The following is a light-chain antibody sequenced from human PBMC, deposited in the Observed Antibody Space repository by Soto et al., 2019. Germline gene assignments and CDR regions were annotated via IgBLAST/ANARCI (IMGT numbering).Light chain of an antibody. CDR2: HNT. J-gene: IGLJ3*02. V-gene: IGLV1-40*01. Sequence: QSVLTQPPSVSGAPGQRVTISCTGSSSNIGAGYDVHWYQHLPGTAPKLLIYHNTNRPSGVPDRFSGSKSGTSASLAITGLQAEDEADDYCQTYDSSLSVGVFGGGTKLTVL. CDR3: QTYDSSLSVGV. CDR1: SSNIGAGYD.